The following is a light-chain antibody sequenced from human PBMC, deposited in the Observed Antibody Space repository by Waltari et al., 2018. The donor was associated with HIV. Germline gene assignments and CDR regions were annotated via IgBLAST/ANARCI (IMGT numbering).Light chain of an antibody. J-gene: IGLJ2*01. V-gene: IGLV1-40*01. CDR1: RPNLGTGSD. CDR3: QCYDSSLSGVV. CDR2: GNT. Sequence: QSVLTQPPSVSGAPGQRVTIPCTGARPNLGTGSDLLCYQQLPGTPPNLLIYGNTNRPSWVPDRFSGSKSGTSASLAITGLQAEDESDYYCQCYDSSLSGVVFGGGTKLTVL.